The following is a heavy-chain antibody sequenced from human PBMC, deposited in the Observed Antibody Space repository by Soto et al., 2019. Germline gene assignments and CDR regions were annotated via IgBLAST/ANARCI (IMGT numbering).Heavy chain of an antibody. CDR1: GASISVYY. J-gene: IGHJ4*02. V-gene: IGHV4-59*01. CDR3: ARGVGSSPPRY. D-gene: IGHD1-26*01. CDR2: IYASGSP. Sequence: SETLSLTCSVSGASISVYYWSWVRQPPGHELEWIGYIYASGSPYYNPSLRSRVTISADTSKNQISLKLTSPTAADTAVYYCARGVGSSPPRYWGRGTLVTVSS.